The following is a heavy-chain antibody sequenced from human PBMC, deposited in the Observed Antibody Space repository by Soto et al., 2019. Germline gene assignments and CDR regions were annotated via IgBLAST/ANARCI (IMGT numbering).Heavy chain of an antibody. CDR3: ARDSPPWIKVGEYNYDYYGMDV. CDR2: IYHSGST. CDR1: GGSISSSNW. Sequence: QVQLQESGPGLVKPSGTLSLTCAVSGGSISSSNWWSWVRQPPGKGLEWIGEIYHSGSTNYNPSLKSRVTISVDKSKNQFSLKLSSVTAADTAVYYCARDSPPWIKVGEYNYDYYGMDVWGQGTTVTVSS. J-gene: IGHJ6*02. V-gene: IGHV4-4*02. D-gene: IGHD3-10*01.